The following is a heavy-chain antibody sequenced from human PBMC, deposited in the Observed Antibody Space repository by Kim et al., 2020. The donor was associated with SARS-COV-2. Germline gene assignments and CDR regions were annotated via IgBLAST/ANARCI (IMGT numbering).Heavy chain of an antibody. CDR3: ARVRLTTVSTSPLDY. J-gene: IGHJ4*02. D-gene: IGHD4-17*01. V-gene: IGHV4-59*01. Sequence: PSLKSRVTISLDTPKNQFSLELSSVTAADTAVYYCARVRLTTVSTSPLDYWGQGTLVTVSS.